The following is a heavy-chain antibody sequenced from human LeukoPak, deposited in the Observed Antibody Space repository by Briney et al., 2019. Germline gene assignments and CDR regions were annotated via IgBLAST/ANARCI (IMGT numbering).Heavy chain of an antibody. CDR2: INPSGGSI. CDR1: GYTFTSYY. V-gene: IGHV1-46*01. Sequence: VASVKVSCKASGYTFTSYYMHWVRQAPGQGLEWMGIINPSGGSISYAQKFQGRVTMTRDMSTSTDYMELSSLRSEDTAVYYCARDNSVEDTAWWFDPWGQGTLVTVSS. CDR3: ARDNSVEDTAWWFDP. J-gene: IGHJ5*02. D-gene: IGHD4-23*01.